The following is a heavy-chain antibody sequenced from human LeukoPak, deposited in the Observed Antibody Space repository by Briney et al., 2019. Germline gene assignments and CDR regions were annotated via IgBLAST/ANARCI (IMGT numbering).Heavy chain of an antibody. CDR3: AKKEVEYQLLYFDDY. J-gene: IGHJ4*02. Sequence: TGGSLRLSCAASGFTFSSYAMSWVRQAPGKGLEWVSTISGSGGSTYYADSVKGRFTISRDNSENTLYLQMNSLRAEDTAVYYCAKKEVEYQLLYFDDYWGQGTLVTVSS. D-gene: IGHD2-2*02. CDR1: GFTFSSYA. CDR2: ISGSGGST. V-gene: IGHV3-23*01.